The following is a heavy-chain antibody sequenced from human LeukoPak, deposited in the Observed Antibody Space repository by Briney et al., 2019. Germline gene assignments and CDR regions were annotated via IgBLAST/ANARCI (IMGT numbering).Heavy chain of an antibody. CDR1: GGSISSYY. J-gene: IGHJ4*02. CDR3: ARVPDYVWGSYRYGYFDY. Sequence: SETLSLTCTVSGGSISSYYWSWIRQPPGKGLEWLGYIYYSGSTNYNPSLKSRVTISVDTSKNQFSLKLSSVTAADTAVYYCARVPDYVWGSYRYGYFDYWGQGTLVTVSS. D-gene: IGHD3-16*02. V-gene: IGHV4-59*01. CDR2: IYYSGST.